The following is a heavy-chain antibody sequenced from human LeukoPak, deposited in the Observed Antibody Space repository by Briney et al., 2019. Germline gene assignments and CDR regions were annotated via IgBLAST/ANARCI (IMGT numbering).Heavy chain of an antibody. CDR2: IRYDGSNK. J-gene: IGHJ6*03. V-gene: IGHV3-30*02. CDR1: GFTFSSYG. Sequence: GGSLRLSCAASGFTFSSYGIHWVRQAPGKGLEWVAFIRYDGSNKYHADSVKGRFTISRDNSKNTVYLQMNSLRAEDTAVYFCAKEYGYDYNYFYSMDVCGKGTTVTISS. D-gene: IGHD1-1*01. CDR3: AKEYGYDYNYFYSMDV.